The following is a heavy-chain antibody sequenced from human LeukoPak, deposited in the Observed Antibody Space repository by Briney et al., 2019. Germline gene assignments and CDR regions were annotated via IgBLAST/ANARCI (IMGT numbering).Heavy chain of an antibody. V-gene: IGHV3-23*01. CDR1: GITLSNYG. D-gene: IGHD3-22*01. CDR3: AKRGVVIRVILVGFHKEAYYFDS. J-gene: IGHJ4*02. CDR2: ISYRGGNT. Sequence: GGSLRLSCAVSGITLSNYGMSWVRQAPGKGLEWVAGISYRGGNTNYADSVKGRFTISRDNPKNTLYLQMNSLRAEDTAVYFCAKRGVVIRVILVGFHKEAYYFDSWGQGALVTVSS.